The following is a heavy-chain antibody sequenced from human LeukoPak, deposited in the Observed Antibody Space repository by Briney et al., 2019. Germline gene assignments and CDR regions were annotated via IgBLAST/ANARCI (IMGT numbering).Heavy chain of an antibody. CDR3: AKGSVGTKELDS. D-gene: IGHD6-13*01. J-gene: IGHJ4*02. CDR2: ISGSGGST. V-gene: IGHV3-23*01. CDR1: GFSFNTYD. Sequence: GGSLRLSCAASGFSFNTYDMSWVRQAPGKGLEWVSAISGSGGSTYYAGSVKGRFTISRDNSKNTLYLQMNSLRAEDAALYYCAKGSVGTKELDSSGQGTLVTVSS.